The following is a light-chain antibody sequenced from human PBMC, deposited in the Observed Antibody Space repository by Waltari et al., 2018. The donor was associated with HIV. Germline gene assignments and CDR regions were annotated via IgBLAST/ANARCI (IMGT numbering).Light chain of an antibody. V-gene: IGKV1-5*03. CDR3: QQYNTYWT. Sequence: DIQMTQSHSTLSTSVGDRVIITCRASQSISNLLAWYQQNPGKAPKLLIYKASTLESGVPSRFSGSGSGTEFTLTLSSLQPDDFATYYCQQYNTYWTFGQGTKVEIK. J-gene: IGKJ1*01. CDR2: KAS. CDR1: QSISNL.